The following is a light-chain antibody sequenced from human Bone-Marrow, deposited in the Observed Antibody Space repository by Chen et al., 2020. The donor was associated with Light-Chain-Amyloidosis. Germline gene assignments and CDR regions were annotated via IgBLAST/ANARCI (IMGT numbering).Light chain of an antibody. CDR2: RDT. Sequence: SYELTQPPSVSVSPGQTARITCSGDDLPKKYAYWYQQKPGQAPVLVIHRDTERPSGISARFSGSSSGTTATLTIRGVQAEDEADYHCQSADSSGTYEVIFGGGTKLTVL. J-gene: IGLJ2*01. CDR1: DLPKKY. V-gene: IGLV3-25*03. CDR3: QSADSSGTYEVI.